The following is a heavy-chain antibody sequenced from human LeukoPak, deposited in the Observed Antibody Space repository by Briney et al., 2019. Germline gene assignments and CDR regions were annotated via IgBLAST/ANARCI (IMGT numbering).Heavy chain of an antibody. D-gene: IGHD3-22*01. Sequence: PGGVLRLSCTASGFTFGDYAMSWVRQAPGKGLEWVGFIRSKASGGTTEYTASVKGRFTISRDDSKSIAYLQMNSPITEDTAIYYCTRGYMIDYWGQGTQVTVSS. J-gene: IGHJ4*02. V-gene: IGHV3-49*04. CDR1: GFTFGDYA. CDR2: IRSKASGGTT. CDR3: TRGYMIDY.